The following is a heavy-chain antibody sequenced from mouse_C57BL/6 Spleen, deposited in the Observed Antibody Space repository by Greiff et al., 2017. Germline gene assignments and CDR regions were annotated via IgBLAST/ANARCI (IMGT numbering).Heavy chain of an antibody. CDR1: GFSLTSYG. Sequence: QVQLQQSGPGLVQPSQSLSITCTVSGFSLTSYGVHWVRQSPGKGLEWLGVIWSGGSTDYNAAFISRLSISKDNSKSQVFFKMNSLQADDTAIYCCARNSLYYSNIWCAYWGQGGLVTVSA. CDR2: IWSGGST. V-gene: IGHV2-2*01. D-gene: IGHD2-5*01. CDR3: ARNSLYYSNIWCAY. J-gene: IGHJ3*01.